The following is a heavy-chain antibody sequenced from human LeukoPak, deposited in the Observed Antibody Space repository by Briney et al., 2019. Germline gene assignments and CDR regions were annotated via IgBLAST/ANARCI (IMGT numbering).Heavy chain of an antibody. CDR1: GFTFDDYA. V-gene: IGHV3-9*01. CDR3: AKDLWIVGATAFDY. CDR2: ISWNSGSI. Sequence: PGRSLRLSCAASGFTFDDYAMHWVRQAPGKGLEWVSGISWNSGSIGYADSVKGRFTISRDSAKNSLYLQMNSLRAEDTAVYYCAKDLWIVGATAFDYWGQGTLVTVSS. J-gene: IGHJ4*02. D-gene: IGHD1-26*01.